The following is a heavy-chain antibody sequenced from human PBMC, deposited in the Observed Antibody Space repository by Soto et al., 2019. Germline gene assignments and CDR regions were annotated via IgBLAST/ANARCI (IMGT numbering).Heavy chain of an antibody. V-gene: IGHV3-53*02. J-gene: IGHJ4*02. D-gene: IGHD3-10*01. CDR1: GFSVSRNY. CDR2: VYSGGAT. CDR3: ARVPGRL. Sequence: QLVETGGGWIQPGTSLTLSCAASGFSVSRNYMTWVRQAPGKGLVWVSFVYSGGATFYADSVKGRFILSRDDSQNTRYLQMNNLRAEDTAVYYCARVPGRLWGRGTLVTVAS.